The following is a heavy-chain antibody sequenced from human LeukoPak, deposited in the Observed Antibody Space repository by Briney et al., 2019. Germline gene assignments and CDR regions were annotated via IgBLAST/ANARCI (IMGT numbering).Heavy chain of an antibody. CDR2: ISSSSNYI. CDR3: ARDLSAGVVVAAASDY. Sequence: GGSLRLSCAASGFTFSSYCMNWVRQAPGKGLEWVSSISSSSNYIYYADSVKGRFTISRDNAKNSLYLQMNSLRAEDTAVYYCARDLSAGVVVAAASDYWGQGTLVTVSS. CDR1: GFTFSSYC. J-gene: IGHJ4*02. D-gene: IGHD2-15*01. V-gene: IGHV3-21*01.